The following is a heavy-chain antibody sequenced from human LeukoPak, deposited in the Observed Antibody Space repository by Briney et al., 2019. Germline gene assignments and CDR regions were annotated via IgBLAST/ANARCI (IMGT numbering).Heavy chain of an antibody. D-gene: IGHD3/OR15-3a*01. CDR3: ARGTGPARTDD. J-gene: IGHJ4*02. V-gene: IGHV1-69*04. CDR2: IIPILGIA. CDR1: GGTFSSYA. Sequence: GSSVKVSCNASGGTFSSYAISWVRQAPGQGLEWMGRIIPILGIANYAQKFQGRVTITADKSTSTAYMELSSLRSEDTAVYYCARGTGPARTDDWGQGTLVTVSS.